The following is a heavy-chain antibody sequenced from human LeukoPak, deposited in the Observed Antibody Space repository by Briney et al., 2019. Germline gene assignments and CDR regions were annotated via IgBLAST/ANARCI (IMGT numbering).Heavy chain of an antibody. V-gene: IGHV1-18*01. D-gene: IGHD6-13*01. J-gene: IGHJ3*01. Sequence: GASVKVSCKASGYTFTTYTISWVRQAPGQGLEWMGWISPYNGHTNYAQRLQGRVTMTTDTSTSTAYMELRSLRSDDTAVYYCAREEGAPIAAANVWGLGTMVTVSS. CDR3: AREEGAPIAAANV. CDR2: ISPYNGHT. CDR1: GYTFTTYT.